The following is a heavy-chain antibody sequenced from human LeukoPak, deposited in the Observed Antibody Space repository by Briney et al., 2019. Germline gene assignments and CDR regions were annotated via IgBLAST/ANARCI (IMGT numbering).Heavy chain of an antibody. V-gene: IGHV4-30-4*02. D-gene: IGHD6-13*01. Sequence: SETLSLTCTVSGGSISSGDYYWSWIRQPPGKGLEWIGYIYYSGSTYYNPSLKSRVTISVDTSKNQFSLKLSSVTPADTAVYYCARQVYSSSWSYYFDYWGQGTLVTVSS. CDR2: IYYSGST. CDR3: ARQVYSSSWSYYFDY. CDR1: GGSISSGDYY. J-gene: IGHJ4*02.